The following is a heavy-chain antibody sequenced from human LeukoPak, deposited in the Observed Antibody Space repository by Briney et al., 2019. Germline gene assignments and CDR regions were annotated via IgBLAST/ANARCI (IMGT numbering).Heavy chain of an antibody. D-gene: IGHD2-2*01. CDR1: GFTFGDYA. Sequence: QPGGSLRLSCTASGFTFGDYAMSWFRQAPGKGLEWVGFIRSKAYGGTTEYAASVKGRFTISRDDSKSIAYLQMNSLKTEDTAVYYCTRAVVPAAPDYWGQGTLVTVSS. J-gene: IGHJ4*02. CDR2: IRSKAYGGTT. V-gene: IGHV3-49*03. CDR3: TRAVVPAAPDY.